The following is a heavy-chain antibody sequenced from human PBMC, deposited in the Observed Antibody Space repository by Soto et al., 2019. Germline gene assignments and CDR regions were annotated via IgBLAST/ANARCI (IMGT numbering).Heavy chain of an antibody. D-gene: IGHD3-16*01. CDR3: AREGGGSRFDY. V-gene: IGHV4-59*01. CDR1: GTSFTTYY. J-gene: IGHJ4*02. Sequence: QVQLQESGPGLVKPSETLSLTCTVSGTSFTTYYWSWIRQPPGKGLEWIGYIFYSGHIKYNPSLKRRVPMSVAPTKSQFSLKLSSVTAADTAVYSCAREGGGSRFDYWGQGTLVTVSS. CDR2: IFYSGHI.